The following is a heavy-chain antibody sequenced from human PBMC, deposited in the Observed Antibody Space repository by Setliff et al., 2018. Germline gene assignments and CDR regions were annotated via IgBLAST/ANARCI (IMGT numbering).Heavy chain of an antibody. CDR3: ARDQYNFWSGYFYESSWFDP. CDR1: GGSISSSSYY. J-gene: IGHJ5*02. Sequence: SETLSLTCTVSGGSISSSSYYWDWIRQPPGKGLEWIGSIYYSGSTYYNPSLKSRVTISVDTSKNQFSLKLSSVTAADTAVYYCARDQYNFWSGYFYESSWFDPWGQGTLVTVSS. V-gene: IGHV4-39*02. D-gene: IGHD3-3*01. CDR2: IYYSGST.